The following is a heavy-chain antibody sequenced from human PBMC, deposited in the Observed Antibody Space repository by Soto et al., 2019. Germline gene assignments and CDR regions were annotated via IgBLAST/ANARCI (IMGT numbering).Heavy chain of an antibody. CDR3: TRAEGGGGSWHAS. Sequence: QVQLVQSGAEVKKPGSSVRVACKTSGDIFNRYTIGWVRQAPGRGLEWMGRIIPVLGLPNYAQKFRGRITITADKSTSSIYMDLSSLKSEDTALYYCTRAEGGGGSWHASWGQGTLVTVSS. D-gene: IGHD3-16*01. CDR1: GDIFNRYT. V-gene: IGHV1-69*02. J-gene: IGHJ5*02. CDR2: IIPVLGLP.